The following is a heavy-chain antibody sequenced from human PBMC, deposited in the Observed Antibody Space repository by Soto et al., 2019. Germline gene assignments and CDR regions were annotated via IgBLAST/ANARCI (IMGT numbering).Heavy chain of an antibody. CDR3: AKDYAPVDTAKGERNYYYGMDV. Sequence: GGSLRLSCAASGFTFSSYAMSWVRQAPGKGLEWVSAISGSGGSTYYADSVKGRFTISRDNSKNTLYLQMNSLRAEDTAVYYCAKDYAPVDTAKGERNYYYGMDVWGQGTTVTVSS. V-gene: IGHV3-23*01. D-gene: IGHD5-18*01. CDR2: ISGSGGST. J-gene: IGHJ6*02. CDR1: GFTFSSYA.